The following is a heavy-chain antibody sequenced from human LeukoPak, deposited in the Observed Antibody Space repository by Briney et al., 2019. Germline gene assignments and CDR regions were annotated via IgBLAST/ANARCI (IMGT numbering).Heavy chain of an antibody. CDR3: ARVHRLRYCSSTSCPGRWFDP. CDR1: GGSFSGYY. D-gene: IGHD2-2*01. CDR2: INHSGST. V-gene: IGHV4-34*01. Sequence: SSETLSLTCAVYGGSFSGYYWSWIRQPPGKGLEWIGEINHSGSTNYYPSLKSRVTISVDTSKNQFSLKLSSVTAADTAVYYCARVHRLRYCSSTSCPGRWFDPWGQGTLVTVSS. J-gene: IGHJ5*02.